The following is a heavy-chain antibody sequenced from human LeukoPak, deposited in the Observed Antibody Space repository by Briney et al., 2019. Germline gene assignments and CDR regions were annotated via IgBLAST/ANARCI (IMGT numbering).Heavy chain of an antibody. Sequence: SVKVSCKASGGTFSNYAINWVRQVPGRGLEWMGRVIPILSIGNYAQKFQDRVTITADKSTRTAYMELSSLRSEDTAVYYCARALRDGYSVGAFDIWGQGTMVTVSS. V-gene: IGHV1-69*04. CDR2: VIPILSIG. CDR1: GGTFSNYA. J-gene: IGHJ3*02. CDR3: ARALRDGYSVGAFDI. D-gene: IGHD5-24*01.